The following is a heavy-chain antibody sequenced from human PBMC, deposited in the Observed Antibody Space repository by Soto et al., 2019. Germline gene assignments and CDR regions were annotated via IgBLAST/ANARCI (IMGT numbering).Heavy chain of an antibody. Sequence: GESLKISCKGSGYSFTSYWIGWARQMPGKGLEWMGIIYPGDSDTRYSPSFQGQVTISADKSISTAYLQWSSLKASDTAMYYCARTAAAGKYYSGMDVWGQGTTVTVSS. D-gene: IGHD6-13*01. CDR2: IYPGDSDT. CDR3: ARTAAAGKYYSGMDV. CDR1: GYSFTSYW. J-gene: IGHJ6*02. V-gene: IGHV5-51*01.